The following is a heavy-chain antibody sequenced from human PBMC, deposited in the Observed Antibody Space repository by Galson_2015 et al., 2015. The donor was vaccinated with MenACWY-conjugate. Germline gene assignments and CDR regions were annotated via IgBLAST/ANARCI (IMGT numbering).Heavy chain of an antibody. CDR2: INSDGSST. CDR1: GFTFSTYW. V-gene: IGHV3-74*01. CDR3: ASGLRATGP. D-gene: IGHD3-10*01. J-gene: IGHJ4*02. Sequence: SLRLSFAASGFTFSTYWMHWVRQAPGKGLVWVSRINSDGSSTTYADSVKGRFTISRDNAKNTLYLQMNSLRAEDTAVYYCASGLRATGPWGQGTLVTVSS.